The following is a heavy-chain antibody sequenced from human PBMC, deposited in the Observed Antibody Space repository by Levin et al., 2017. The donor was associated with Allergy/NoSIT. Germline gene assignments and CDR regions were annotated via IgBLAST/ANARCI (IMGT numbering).Heavy chain of an antibody. V-gene: IGHV4-38-2*02. Sequence: SETLSLTCAVSGSSISSGYYWGWIRQPPGKGLEWIGSIYHSGSTYYNPSLKSRVTISVDTSKNQFSLKLSSVTAADTAVYYCARDRMTTPDWFDPWGQGTLVTVSS. CDR1: GSSISSGYY. CDR3: ARDRMTTPDWFDP. CDR2: IYHSGST. D-gene: IGHD4-17*01. J-gene: IGHJ5*02.